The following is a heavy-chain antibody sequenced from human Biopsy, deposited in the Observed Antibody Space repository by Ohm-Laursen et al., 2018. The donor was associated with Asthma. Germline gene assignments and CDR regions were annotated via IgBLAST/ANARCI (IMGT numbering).Heavy chain of an antibody. D-gene: IGHD3-22*01. CDR2: ISWNSGNI. V-gene: IGHV3-9*01. CDR3: AKSADYYDSTDYLDF. J-gene: IGHJ4*01. Sequence: SLRLPCAASGFSFDDCAMHWVRQAPGKGLEWVSSISWNSGNIDYAASVKGRFTISRDNAKNSLYLQMQSLRPEDTAFYYCAKSADYYDSTDYLDFWGRGTLVTVSS. CDR1: GFSFDDCA.